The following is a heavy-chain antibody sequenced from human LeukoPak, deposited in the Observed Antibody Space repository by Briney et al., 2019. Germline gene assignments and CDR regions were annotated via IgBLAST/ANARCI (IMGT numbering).Heavy chain of an antibody. CDR2: IYYSGST. V-gene: IGHV4-39*01. CDR3: ASFAWSSSGRSFDY. J-gene: IGHJ4*02. D-gene: IGHD6-19*01. CDR1: GGSISSSSYY. Sequence: SETQSLTCTVSGGSISSSSYYWGWIRQPPGKGLEWIGSIYYSGSTYYNPSLKSRVTISVDTSKNQFSLKLSSVTAADTAVYYCASFAWSSSGRSFDYWGQGTLVTVSS.